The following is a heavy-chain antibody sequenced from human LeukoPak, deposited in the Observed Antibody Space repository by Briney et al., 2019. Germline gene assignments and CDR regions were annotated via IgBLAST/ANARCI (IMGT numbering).Heavy chain of an antibody. CDR2: LSDGGTRI. D-gene: IGHD6-6*01. V-gene: IGHV3-23*01. CDR1: GFTFRNYG. Sequence: GGSLRLSCIASGFTFRNYGMSWVRQAPGKGLEWVSGLSDGGTRIFYADSVKGRFTVSRDNSKNTLYPQMDSLRAEDTAVYYCANTHCDSSPIVWNFWGQGTLVTVSS. J-gene: IGHJ4*02. CDR3: ANTHCDSSPIVWNF.